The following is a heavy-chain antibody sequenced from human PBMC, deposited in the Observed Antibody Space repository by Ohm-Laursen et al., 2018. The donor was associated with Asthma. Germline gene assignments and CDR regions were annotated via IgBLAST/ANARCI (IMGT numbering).Heavy chain of an antibody. J-gene: IGHJ4*02. D-gene: IGHD6-19*01. CDR2: IYYSGST. V-gene: IGHV4-39*01. CDR1: GGSISSSSYY. CDR3: ARLSSSAPDY. Sequence: GTLSLTCTVSGGSISSSSYYWGWIRQPPGKGLEWIGSIYYSGSTYYNPSLKSRVTISVDTSKNQFSLKLSSVTAADTAVYYCARLSSSAPDYWGQGTLVTVSS.